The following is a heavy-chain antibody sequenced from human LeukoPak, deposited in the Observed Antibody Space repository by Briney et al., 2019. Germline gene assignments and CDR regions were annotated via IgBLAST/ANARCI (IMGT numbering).Heavy chain of an antibody. CDR3: SRGPSTTLTTF. V-gene: IGHV3-7*01. CDR1: GFSFNTYW. J-gene: IGHJ4*02. D-gene: IGHD4-17*01. CDR2: IKPDGDTT. Sequence: GGCLRLSCTASGFSFNTYWMTWVRQAPGKGLEWVANIKPDGDTTNYLDSVKGRFTISRDNAKSSLHLQMNGLTAEDTAVYYCSRGPSTTLTTFWGQGTMVTVSS.